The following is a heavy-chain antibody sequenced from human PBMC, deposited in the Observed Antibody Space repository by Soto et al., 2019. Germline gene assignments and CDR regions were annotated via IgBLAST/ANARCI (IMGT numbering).Heavy chain of an antibody. D-gene: IGHD1-26*01. Sequence: ASVQVSCKASGYTFNRYVISWVRQAPGQGLAWMGWISAYNGNTNYAQKLQGRVTMTTDTSTTTAYMELRSLRSDDTAVYYCARAPYSGSSYYYYGMDVWSQGTTVTVSS. J-gene: IGHJ6*02. V-gene: IGHV1-18*01. CDR3: ARAPYSGSSYYYYGMDV. CDR2: ISAYNGNT. CDR1: GYTFNRYV.